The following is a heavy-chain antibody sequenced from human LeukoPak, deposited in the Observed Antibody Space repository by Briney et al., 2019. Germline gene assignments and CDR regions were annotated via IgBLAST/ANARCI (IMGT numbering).Heavy chain of an antibody. D-gene: IGHD3-22*01. CDR2: ISGSGGRT. CDR3: AKVLVYDRSGDDAFDI. Sequence: GGSLRLACAASGFTFSSYAMSWVRQAPGKGLEWVSAISGSGGRTYYADSVKGRFTISRDNSKNTLYLQMNRLRAEDTAVYYCAKVLVYDRSGDDAFDIWGQGTMVTVSS. CDR1: GFTFSSYA. V-gene: IGHV3-23*01. J-gene: IGHJ3*02.